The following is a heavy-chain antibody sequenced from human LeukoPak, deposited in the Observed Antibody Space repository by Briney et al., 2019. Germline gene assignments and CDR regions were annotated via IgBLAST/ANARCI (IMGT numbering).Heavy chain of an antibody. V-gene: IGHV3-48*03. CDR2: ISSTGSTI. CDR1: GFTFSSYE. J-gene: IGHJ4*02. Sequence: GGSLRLSCAASGFTFSSYEMNWVRQAPGKGLKWVSYISSTGSTIYYTDSVKGRFTISRDNARNSLYLQMNSLSVEDTATYYCAREYGGEDSRGQGTLVTVSS. D-gene: IGHD4-23*01. CDR3: AREYGGEDS.